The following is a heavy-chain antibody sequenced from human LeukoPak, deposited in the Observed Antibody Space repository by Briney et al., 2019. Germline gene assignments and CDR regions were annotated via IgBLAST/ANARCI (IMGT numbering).Heavy chain of an antibody. Sequence: TSETLSLTCTVSGGSISSGDYYWRWIRQPPGKGLEWIGYIYYSGSTNYNPSLKSRVTISVDTSKNQFSLKLSSVTAADTAVYYCARETYYDFWSGYYSWGWFDPWGQGTLVTVSS. J-gene: IGHJ5*02. CDR3: ARETYYDFWSGYYSWGWFDP. D-gene: IGHD3-3*01. CDR2: IYYSGST. CDR1: GGSISSGDYY. V-gene: IGHV4-61*08.